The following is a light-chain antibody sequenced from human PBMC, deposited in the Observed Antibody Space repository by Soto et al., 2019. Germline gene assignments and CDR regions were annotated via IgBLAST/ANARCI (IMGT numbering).Light chain of an antibody. Sequence: QSALTQPASVSGSPGQSITFSCTGTSSDVGSYNLVSWYQQHPGKAPKLMIYEVSKRPSGVSNRFSGSKSGNTASLTISGLQAEDEADYYCCSYAGSSTVVFVGGTKLTVL. J-gene: IGLJ2*01. CDR3: CSYAGSSTVV. CDR1: SSDVGSYNL. V-gene: IGLV2-23*02. CDR2: EVS.